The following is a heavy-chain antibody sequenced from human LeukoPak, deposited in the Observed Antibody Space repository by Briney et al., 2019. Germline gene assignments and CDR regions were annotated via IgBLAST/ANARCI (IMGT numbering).Heavy chain of an antibody. V-gene: IGHV3-48*01. D-gene: IGHD2-2*01. Sequence: GGSLRLSCAASGFTFSSYSMNWVRQAPGKGLEWVSYISSSSSTIYYADSVKGRFAISRDNAKNSLYLQMNSLRAEDTAVYYCARGQLLDYYYYYGMDVWGQGTTVTVSS. J-gene: IGHJ6*02. CDR1: GFTFSSYS. CDR3: ARGQLLDYYYYYGMDV. CDR2: ISSSSSTI.